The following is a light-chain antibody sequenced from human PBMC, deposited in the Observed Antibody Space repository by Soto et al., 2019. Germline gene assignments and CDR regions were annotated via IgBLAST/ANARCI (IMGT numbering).Light chain of an antibody. CDR3: QQDGSSPIT. V-gene: IGKV3-11*01. CDR1: QSVSSY. J-gene: IGKJ5*01. CDR2: DAS. Sequence: ESVLTQSPATLSLSPGERATLSCRASQSVSSYLAWYQQKPGQAPRLLIYDASNRATGIPARFSGSGSGTDFTLTISRLEPEDFAVYYCQQDGSSPITFGQGTRLEIK.